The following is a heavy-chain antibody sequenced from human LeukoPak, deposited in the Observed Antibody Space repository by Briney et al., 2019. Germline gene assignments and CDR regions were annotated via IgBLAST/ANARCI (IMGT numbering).Heavy chain of an antibody. D-gene: IGHD1-14*01. Sequence: SETLSLTCTVSGGSISSYYWSWIRQPAGKGLEWIGRIYTSGSTNYNPSLKSRVTMSVDTSKNQFSLKLSSVTAADTAVYYCAGTEPPTGNYNWFDPWDQGTLVTVSS. CDR2: IYTSGST. J-gene: IGHJ5*02. V-gene: IGHV4-4*07. CDR1: GGSISSYY. CDR3: AGTEPPTGNYNWFDP.